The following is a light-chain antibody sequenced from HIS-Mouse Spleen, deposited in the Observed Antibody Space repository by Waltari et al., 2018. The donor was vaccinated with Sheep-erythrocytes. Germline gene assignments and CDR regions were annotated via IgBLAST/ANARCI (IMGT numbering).Light chain of an antibody. CDR1: SSNIGSNT. J-gene: IGLJ2*01. CDR2: SNN. V-gene: IGLV1-44*01. Sequence: QSVLTQPPSASGTHGQRVTIPCSGSSSNIGSNTVNWYQHLPGTAPKLLIYSNNQRPSGVPDRFSGSKSGTSASLAISGLQSEDEADYYCAAWDDSLNGVVFGGGTKLTVL. CDR3: AAWDDSLNGVV.